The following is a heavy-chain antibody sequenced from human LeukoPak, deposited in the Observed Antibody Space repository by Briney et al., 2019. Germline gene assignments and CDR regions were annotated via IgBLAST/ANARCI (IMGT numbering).Heavy chain of an antibody. CDR1: GFTFSSYA. Sequence: PGGSLRLSCAASGFTFSSYATSWVRQAPGKGLEWVSAISGSGGSTYYADSVKGRFTISRDNSKNTLDLQMNSLRAEDTAIYYCAKTVVVITFRFDSWGQGSLVTVSS. CDR3: AKTVVVITFRFDS. J-gene: IGHJ4*02. V-gene: IGHV3-23*01. CDR2: ISGSGGST. D-gene: IGHD2-21*01.